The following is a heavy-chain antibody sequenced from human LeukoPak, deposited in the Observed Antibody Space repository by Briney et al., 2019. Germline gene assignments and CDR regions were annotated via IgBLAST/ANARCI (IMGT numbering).Heavy chain of an antibody. CDR2: MNPNSGNT. CDR1: GYTFTSYD. CDR3: ARGGGSSWYYYYYYGMDV. V-gene: IGHV1-8*01. J-gene: IGHJ6*02. Sequence: ASVTVSCKASGYTFTSYDINWVRQAPGQGLEWMGWMNPNSGNTGYAQKFQGRVTMTRNTSISTAYMELSSLRSEDTAVYYCARGGGSSWYYYYYYGMDVWGQGTTVTVSS. D-gene: IGHD6-13*01.